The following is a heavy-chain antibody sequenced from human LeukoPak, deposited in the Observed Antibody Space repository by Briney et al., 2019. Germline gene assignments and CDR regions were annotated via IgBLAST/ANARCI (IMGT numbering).Heavy chain of an antibody. CDR3: ARGRWVRYFDWLPLDY. V-gene: IGHV1-8*01. D-gene: IGHD3-9*01. CDR2: MNPNSGNT. Sequence: ASVKVSCKASGYTFTSYDINWVRQATGQGLEWMGWMNPNSGNTGYAQKFQGRVTMTRNTSISTAYMELSSLRSEDTAVCYCARGRWVRYFDWLPLDYWGQGTLVTVSS. CDR1: GYTFTSYD. J-gene: IGHJ4*02.